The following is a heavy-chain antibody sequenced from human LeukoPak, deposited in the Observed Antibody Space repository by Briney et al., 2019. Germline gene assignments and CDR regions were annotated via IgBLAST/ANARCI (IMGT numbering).Heavy chain of an antibody. D-gene: IGHD3-22*01. CDR2: ISWNSGSI. CDR3: ARGPYYDSSGYYY. V-gene: IGHV3-9*01. CDR1: GFTFDDYA. Sequence: GGSLRLSCAASGFTFDDYAMHWVRQAPGKGLEWVSGISWNSGSIGHADSVKGRFTISRDNAKNSLYLQMNSLRAEDTALYYCARGPYYDSSGYYYWGQGTLVTVSS. J-gene: IGHJ4*02.